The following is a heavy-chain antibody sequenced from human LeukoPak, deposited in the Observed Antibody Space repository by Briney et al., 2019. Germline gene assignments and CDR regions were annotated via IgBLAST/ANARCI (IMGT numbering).Heavy chain of an antibody. J-gene: IGHJ3*02. V-gene: IGHV4-30-4*08. D-gene: IGHD1-26*01. CDR1: GGSISSGDYY. Sequence: SETPSLTCTVSGGSISSGDYYWSWIRQPPGKGLEWIGYIYYSGSTYYNPSLKSRVTISVDTSKNQFSLKLSSVTAADTAVYYCARGATVYAFDIWGQGTMVTVSS. CDR3: ARGATVYAFDI. CDR2: IYYSGST.